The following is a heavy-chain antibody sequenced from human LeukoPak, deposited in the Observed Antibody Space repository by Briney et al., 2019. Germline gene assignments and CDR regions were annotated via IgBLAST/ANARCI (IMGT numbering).Heavy chain of an antibody. CDR3: LVATTGSYYYYYMDV. CDR1: GYTFTGYY. D-gene: IGHD2-15*01. CDR2: INPNSGGT. Sequence: ASVKVSCKASGYTFTGYYMHWVRQAPGQGLEWMGRINPNSGGTNYAQKFQGRVTMTRDTSISTAYTELSRLRSDDTAVYYCLVATTGSYYYYYMDVWGKGTTVTVSS. J-gene: IGHJ6*03. V-gene: IGHV1-2*06.